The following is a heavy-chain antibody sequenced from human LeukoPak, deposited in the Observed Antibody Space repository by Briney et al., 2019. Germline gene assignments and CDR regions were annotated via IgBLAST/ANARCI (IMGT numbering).Heavy chain of an antibody. CDR2: IKQDGSAK. D-gene: IGHD2-2*01. CDR3: ARWRGSTSERSDY. Sequence: PGGSLRLSCTASGFTFSDYWMTWVREAPGHGLEWVANIKQDGSAKYYVDSVKGRFTISRDNAKNSLYLQMDSLRVEDTATYYCARWRGSTSERSDYWGQGTLVTVSS. CDR1: GFTFSDYW. V-gene: IGHV3-7*01. J-gene: IGHJ4*02.